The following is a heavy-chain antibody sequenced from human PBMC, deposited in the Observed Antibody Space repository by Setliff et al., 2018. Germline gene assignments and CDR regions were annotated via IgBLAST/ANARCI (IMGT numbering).Heavy chain of an antibody. J-gene: IGHJ4*02. V-gene: IGHV3-30*02. CDR1: GFTFSSYG. CDR2: IPYGGSNK. D-gene: IGHD6-13*01. Sequence: PGGSLRLSCAASGFTFSSYGMHWVRQAPGKGLEWVAFIPYGGSNKYYADSVKGRFTISRDNSKNTLYLQMNSLRAEDTALYYCAKDRQQLVRGSIYSTYFDYWGQGTLVTV. CDR3: AKDRQQLVRGSIYSTYFDY.